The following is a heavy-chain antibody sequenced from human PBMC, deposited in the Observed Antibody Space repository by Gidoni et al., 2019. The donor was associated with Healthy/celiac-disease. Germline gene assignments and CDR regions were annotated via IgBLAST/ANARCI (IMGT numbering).Heavy chain of an antibody. Sequence: QVQLVESGGGVVQPGRSLRLSCAASGFTFSSYGMHWVRQAPGKGLEWVAVIWYDGSNKYYADSVKGRFTISRDNSKNTLYLQMNSLRAEDTAVYYCARAQTGTPYYYGMDVWGQGTTVTVSS. D-gene: IGHD1-1*01. CDR1: GFTFSSYG. V-gene: IGHV3-33*01. CDR2: IWYDGSNK. CDR3: ARAQTGTPYYYGMDV. J-gene: IGHJ6*02.